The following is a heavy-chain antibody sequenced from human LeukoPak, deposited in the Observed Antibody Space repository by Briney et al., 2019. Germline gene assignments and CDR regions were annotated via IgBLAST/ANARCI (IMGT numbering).Heavy chain of an antibody. J-gene: IGHJ5*02. CDR3: GRGVSNVYNRPNWSDP. CDR2: INPNNGDT. D-gene: IGHD5-24*01. CDR1: GYTFTGYY. Sequence: ASVKLRLSSSGYTFTGYYIRRVRHPPGQGLEWMGWINPNNGDTGYAHRFQGRVTMIRDTSINTAYMKLSGLRSDDTAVYYCGRGVSNVYNRPNWSDPWGKLIIVSVSS. V-gene: IGHV1-2*02.